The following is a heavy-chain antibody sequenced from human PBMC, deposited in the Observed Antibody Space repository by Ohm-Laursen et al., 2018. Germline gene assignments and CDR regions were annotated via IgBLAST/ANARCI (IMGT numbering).Heavy chain of an antibody. J-gene: IGHJ6*02. D-gene: IGHD6-13*01. V-gene: IGHV3-7*01. CDR1: GFTFSSYW. CDR2: INQDGSEI. CDR3: AKDSSSWEANYGMDV. Sequence: SLRLSCAASGFTFSSYWMSWVRQAPGKGLEWVANINQDGSEINYVDSVKGRFTISRDNAKNSLYLQMNSLRAEDTAVYYCAKDSSSWEANYGMDVWGQGTTVTVSS.